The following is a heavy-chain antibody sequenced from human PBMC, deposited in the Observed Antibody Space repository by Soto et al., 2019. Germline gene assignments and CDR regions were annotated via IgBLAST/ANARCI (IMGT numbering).Heavy chain of an antibody. CDR2: IIPIFGTA. V-gene: IGHV1-69*13. Sequence: SVKVSCKASGGTFSSYAISWVRQAPGQGLEWMGGIIPIFGTANYAQKFQGRVTITADESTSTAYMELSSLRSEDTAVYYCARSSTIAVAGPDYWGQGTLVTVSS. D-gene: IGHD6-19*01. CDR3: ARSSTIAVAGPDY. J-gene: IGHJ4*02. CDR1: GGTFSSYA.